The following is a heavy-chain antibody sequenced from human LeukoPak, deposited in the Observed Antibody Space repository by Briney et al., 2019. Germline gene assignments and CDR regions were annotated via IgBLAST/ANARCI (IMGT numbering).Heavy chain of an antibody. CDR3: AKGPRTVELRWFDP. D-gene: IGHD1-7*01. CDR2: ISGSGGST. Sequence: GGSLRLSCAASGFTFSSYTMSWVRQAPGKGLEWVSAISGSGGSTYYADSVKGRFTISRDNPKNTLYLQMNSLRAEDTAVYYCAKGPRTVELRWFDPWGQGTLVTVSS. J-gene: IGHJ5*02. V-gene: IGHV3-23*01. CDR1: GFTFSSYT.